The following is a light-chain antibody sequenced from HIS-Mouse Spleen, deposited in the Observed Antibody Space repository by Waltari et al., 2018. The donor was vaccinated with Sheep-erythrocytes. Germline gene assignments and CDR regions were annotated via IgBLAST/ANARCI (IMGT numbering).Light chain of an antibody. Sequence: DIVMTQSPLSLPVTPGEPASISCSSSQSLLHSNGYNYLDWYLQKPGQSPQLLSYLGSNRASGVPDRFSGSGSGTDFTLKISRVEAEDVGVYYCMQALQTPPTFGQGTKVEIK. CDR3: MQALQTPPT. CDR2: LGS. CDR1: QSLLHSNGYNY. V-gene: IGKV2-28*01. J-gene: IGKJ1*01.